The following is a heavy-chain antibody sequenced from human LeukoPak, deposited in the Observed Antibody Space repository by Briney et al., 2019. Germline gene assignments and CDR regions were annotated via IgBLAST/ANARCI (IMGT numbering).Heavy chain of an antibody. V-gene: IGHV3-53*01. D-gene: IGHD5-12*01. J-gene: IGHJ4*02. CDR1: GFRVSNDY. Sequence: GGSLRLSCAASGFRVSNDYMTWVRQAPGKGLEWVSFIFAGGSAYYADSVKGRFTVSRDRSKNTLSLQMNNLRAEDTAVYYCARSEVATILYYFVYWGQGTLVTVSS. CDR3: ARSEVATILYYFVY. CDR2: IFAGGSA.